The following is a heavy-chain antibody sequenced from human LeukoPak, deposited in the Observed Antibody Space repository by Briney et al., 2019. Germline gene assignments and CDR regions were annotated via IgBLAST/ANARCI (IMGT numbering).Heavy chain of an antibody. J-gene: IGHJ5*01. CDR2: IYPDDSDT. CDR3: ARRAYYSVSGSYRWFDS. D-gene: IGHD3-10*01. Sequence: GESLKISCEGSGYSFTSYWIGWVRQMPGKGLEWMGMIYPDDSDTRYSPSFQGQVTISVDKSISTAYLQWSSLKASDTAMYYCARRAYYSVSGSYRWFDSWGQGTLVTVSP. CDR1: GYSFTSYW. V-gene: IGHV5-51*01.